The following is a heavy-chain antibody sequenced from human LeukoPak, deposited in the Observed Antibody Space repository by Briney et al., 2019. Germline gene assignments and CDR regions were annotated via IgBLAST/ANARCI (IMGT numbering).Heavy chain of an antibody. CDR2: ISYDGSNK. D-gene: IGHD4-23*01. CDR1: GFTFSSYA. V-gene: IGHV3-30*04. Sequence: PGGSLRLSCAASGFTFSSYAMHWVRQAPGKGLEWVAVISYDGSNKYYADSVKGRFTISRDNSKNTLYLQMNSLRAEDTAVYYCARDGHDEGTVVTELDYWGQGTLVTVSS. J-gene: IGHJ4*02. CDR3: ARDGHDEGTVVTELDY.